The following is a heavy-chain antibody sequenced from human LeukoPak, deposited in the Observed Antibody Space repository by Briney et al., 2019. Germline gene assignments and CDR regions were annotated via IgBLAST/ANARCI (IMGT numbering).Heavy chain of an antibody. CDR1: GYTFTGYY. CDR3: ASIIAAAGNTRITRGY. D-gene: IGHD6-13*01. J-gene: IGHJ4*02. Sequence: ASVKVSRKASGYTFTGYYMHWVRQAPGQGLEWMGWINPNSGGTNYAQKFQGRVTMTRDTSISTAYMELSRLRSDDTAVYYCASIIAAAGNTRITRGYWGQGTLVTVSS. CDR2: INPNSGGT. V-gene: IGHV1-2*02.